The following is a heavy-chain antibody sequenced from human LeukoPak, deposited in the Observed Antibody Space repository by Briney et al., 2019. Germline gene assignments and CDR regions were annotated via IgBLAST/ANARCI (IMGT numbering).Heavy chain of an antibody. CDR3: AKDQRRWYSSGWEPRGRHFDY. V-gene: IGHV3-23*01. D-gene: IGHD6-19*01. CDR2: ISGSGGST. J-gene: IGHJ4*02. CDR1: GFTFSSYA. Sequence: PGGSLRLSCAASGFTFSSYAMSWVRQAPGKGLEWVSVISGSGGSTYYADSVKGRFTISRDNSKNTLYLQMNSLRAEDTAVYYCAKDQRRWYSSGWEPRGRHFDYWGQGTLVTVSS.